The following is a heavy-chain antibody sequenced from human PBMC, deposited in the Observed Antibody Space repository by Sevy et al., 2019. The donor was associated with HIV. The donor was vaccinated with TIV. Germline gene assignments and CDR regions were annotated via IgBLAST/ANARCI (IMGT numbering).Heavy chain of an antibody. CDR3: ATGREYYDENSGYFDY. CDR1: GYRLSELS. CDR2: FDPEDGEI. D-gene: IGHD3-22*01. V-gene: IGHV1-24*01. J-gene: IGHJ4*02. Sequence: ASVKVSCKISGYRLSELSMHWVRQAPGKGLEWMGRFDPEDGEIIYAKTFQGRVTVTQDTSTDTAYMELSRPRYEDTAVYYCATGREYYDENSGYFDYWGPGTLVTVSS.